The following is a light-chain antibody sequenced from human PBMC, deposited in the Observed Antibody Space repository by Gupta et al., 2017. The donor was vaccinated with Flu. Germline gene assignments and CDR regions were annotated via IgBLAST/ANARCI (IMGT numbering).Light chain of an antibody. V-gene: IGLV2-14*01. Sequence: TGTTSDVGANNYVSWYQQHPGKAPKVMIYGVNNRPSGVSDRFSGSKSGNTASLTISGLQAEDEADYYCSSYRSSSPSFFFGTGTKVTVL. CDR2: GVN. CDR1: TSDVGANNY. J-gene: IGLJ1*01. CDR3: SSYRSSSPSFF.